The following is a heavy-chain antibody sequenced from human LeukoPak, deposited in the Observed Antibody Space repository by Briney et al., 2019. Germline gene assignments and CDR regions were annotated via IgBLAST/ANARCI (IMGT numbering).Heavy chain of an antibody. Sequence: SESLSLTCTVSGGSISSSSYYWGWIRQPPGKGLEWIGSIYYSGSTYYNPSLKSRVTISVDTSKNQFSLKLSSVTAADTAVYYCARGRRGGAAAGKYYFDYWGQGTLVTVSS. J-gene: IGHJ4*02. D-gene: IGHD6-13*01. CDR3: ARGRRGGAAAGKYYFDY. CDR1: GGSISSSSYY. CDR2: IYYSGST. V-gene: IGHV4-39*07.